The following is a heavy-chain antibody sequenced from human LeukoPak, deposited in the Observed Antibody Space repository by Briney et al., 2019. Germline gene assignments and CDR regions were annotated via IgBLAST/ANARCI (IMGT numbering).Heavy chain of an antibody. V-gene: IGHV3-48*04. CDR2: ISGSSSAI. Sequence: GGSLRLSCAASGFTFTSYSMNWVRQAPGKGLEWVSYISGSSSAIHYADSVKGRFTISRDNANNSLYLQMNSLRAEGTAVYYCARGCGSLSFGYWGQGTLVAVSS. CDR3: ARGCGSLSFGY. J-gene: IGHJ4*02. D-gene: IGHD1-26*01. CDR1: GFTFTSYS.